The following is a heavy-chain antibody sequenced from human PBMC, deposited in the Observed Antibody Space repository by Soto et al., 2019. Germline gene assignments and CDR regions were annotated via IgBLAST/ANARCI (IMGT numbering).Heavy chain of an antibody. J-gene: IGHJ4*02. V-gene: IGHV3-53*01. CDR3: ARGVAGTESPFDF. CDR2: IHSGGTT. D-gene: IGHD6-19*01. CDR1: GFTVRHNY. Sequence: EEQLVEFGGGLIQPGGSLRLSCAASGFTVRHNYMNWVRQAPGKGLEWVSVIHSGGTTNYADPVRGRFTISRDNSKNTVYLEMNSLRAEDTAVYYCARGVAGTESPFDFWGQGTLVTVSS.